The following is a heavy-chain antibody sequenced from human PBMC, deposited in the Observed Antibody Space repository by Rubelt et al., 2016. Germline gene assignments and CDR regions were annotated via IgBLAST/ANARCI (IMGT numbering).Heavy chain of an antibody. V-gene: IGHV3-48*02. CDR3: AKPDHYYDGSGYYH. CDR2: ISSSSSAI. D-gene: IGHD3-22*01. Sequence: EVQLLESGGGLVQPGGSLRLSCAASGFTFSNYNIDWVRQAPGKGLEWVSYISSSSSAIHYADSVKGRLTISRDNANNSLYLQWNSLRDEDTAVYYCAKPDHYYDGSGYYHWGQGTLVTVSS. CDR1: GFTFSNYN. J-gene: IGHJ4*02.